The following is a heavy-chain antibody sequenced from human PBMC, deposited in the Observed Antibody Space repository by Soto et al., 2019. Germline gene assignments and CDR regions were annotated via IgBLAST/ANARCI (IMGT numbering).Heavy chain of an antibody. Sequence: SETLSLTCTVSGGSISSGGYYWSWIRQHPGKGLEWIGYIYYSGSTYYNPSLKSRVTISVDTSKYQFSLKLSSVTAADTAVYYCARDADDYYNWFDPWGQGTLVTVSS. CDR3: ARDADDYYNWFDP. CDR2: IYYSGST. J-gene: IGHJ5*02. V-gene: IGHV4-31*03. CDR1: GGSISSGGYY. D-gene: IGHD4-17*01.